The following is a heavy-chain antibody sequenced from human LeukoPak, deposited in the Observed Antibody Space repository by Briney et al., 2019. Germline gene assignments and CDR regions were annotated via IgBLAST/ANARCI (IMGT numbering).Heavy chain of an antibody. CDR1: GFTFSEHF. CDR3: ARAYNYDLTDTFDI. Sequence: GGSLGLSCAASGFTFSEHFMSWIRQAPGKGPEWVSYISGSGNTIYYAASVKGRFTISRDNAKSSLYLQMNGLRAEDTAMYYCARAYNYDLTDTFDIWGQGTMVTVSS. V-gene: IGHV3-11*01. D-gene: IGHD3-22*01. J-gene: IGHJ3*02. CDR2: ISGSGNTI.